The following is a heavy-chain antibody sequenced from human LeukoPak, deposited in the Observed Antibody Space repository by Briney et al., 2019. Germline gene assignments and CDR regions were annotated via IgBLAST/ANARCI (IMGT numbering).Heavy chain of an antibody. J-gene: IGHJ4*02. D-gene: IGHD4-17*01. V-gene: IGHV3-48*01. CDR3: ARDLRSRAY. CDR2: ISSSSATM. Sequence: GGSLRLSCAASGFTFSNYPMNWVRQAPGKGLEWVSYISSSSATMYYADSVKGRFTISRDNAKNSLYLQMNSLRAEDTAVYYCARDLRSRAYWGQGTLVTVSS. CDR1: GFTFSNYP.